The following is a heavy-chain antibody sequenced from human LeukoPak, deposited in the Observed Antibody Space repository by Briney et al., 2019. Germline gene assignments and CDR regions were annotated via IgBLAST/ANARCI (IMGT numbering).Heavy chain of an antibody. CDR3: TGVSRSSWYDY. J-gene: IGHJ4*02. V-gene: IGHV3-15*01. D-gene: IGHD6-13*01. CDR2: IKSKTDGGTP. Sequence: PGGSLRLSCAASGCTFSNAWMSWVRQAPGKGLEWVGRIKSKTDGGTPDYAAPVKGRFTISRDDSKNTLYLQMNSLKTEDTAVYYCTGVSRSSWYDYWGQGTLVTVS. CDR1: GCTFSNAW.